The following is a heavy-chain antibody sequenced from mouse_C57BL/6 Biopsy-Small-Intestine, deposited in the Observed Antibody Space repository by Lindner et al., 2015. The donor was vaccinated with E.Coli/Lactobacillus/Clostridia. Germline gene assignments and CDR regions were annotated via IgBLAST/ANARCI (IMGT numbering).Heavy chain of an antibody. J-gene: IGHJ3*01. V-gene: IGHV1-19*01. Sequence: VQLQESGPELVKPGASVKMSCKASGYTFTDYYMNWVKQSHGESLEWIGRVNPNNGDTNYNQKFKGKATLTVDKSLSTAYIQLNSLTSEDSAVYYCANSYYNYDEYPYWGQGTLVTVSA. D-gene: IGHD2-12*01. CDR1: GYTFTDYY. CDR2: VNPNNGDT. CDR3: ANSYYNYDEYPY.